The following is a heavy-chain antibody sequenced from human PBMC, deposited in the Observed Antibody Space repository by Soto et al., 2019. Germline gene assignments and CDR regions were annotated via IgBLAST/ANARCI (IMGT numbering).Heavy chain of an antibody. J-gene: IGHJ4*02. CDR3: ARLVVGRLRGHPQTEHPNDY. CDR1: GYTFTSYA. D-gene: IGHD2-2*01. Sequence: ASVKVSCKASGYTFTSYAMHWVRQAPGQRLEWMGWINAGNGNTKYSQKFQGRVTITRDTSASTAYMELSSLRSEDTAVYYCARLVVGRLRGHPQTEHPNDYWGQGTLVTVSS. CDR2: INAGNGNT. V-gene: IGHV1-3*01.